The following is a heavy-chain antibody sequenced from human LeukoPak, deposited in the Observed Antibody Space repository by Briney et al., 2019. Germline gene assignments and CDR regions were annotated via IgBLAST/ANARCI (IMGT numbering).Heavy chain of an antibody. J-gene: IGHJ5*02. D-gene: IGHD3-10*01. CDR1: GYTFIAYY. CDR3: ARGPMVRGVTILARPPRKNWFDP. Sequence: ASVKVSCKASGYTFIAYYMHWVRQATGQGLEWMGWMNPNSGNTGYAQKFQGRVTMTRNTSISTAYMELSSLRSEDTAVYYCARGPMVRGVTILARPPRKNWFDPWGQGTLVTVSS. V-gene: IGHV1-8*02. CDR2: MNPNSGNT.